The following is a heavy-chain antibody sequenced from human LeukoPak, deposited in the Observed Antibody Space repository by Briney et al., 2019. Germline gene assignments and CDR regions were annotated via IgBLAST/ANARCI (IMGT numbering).Heavy chain of an antibody. Sequence: GGSLRLSCAASGFTFSSYSMNWVRQAPGKGLEWVSVIYSGGSTYYADSVKGRFTISRDNSKNTLYLQMNSLRAEDTAVYYCACLNSGWNYYFDYWGQGTLVTVSS. V-gene: IGHV3-66*01. CDR2: IYSGGST. CDR3: ACLNSGWNYYFDY. J-gene: IGHJ4*02. CDR1: GFTFSSYS. D-gene: IGHD6-19*01.